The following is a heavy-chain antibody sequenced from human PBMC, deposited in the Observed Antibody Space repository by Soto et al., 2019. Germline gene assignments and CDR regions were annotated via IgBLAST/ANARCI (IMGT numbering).Heavy chain of an antibody. CDR2: IIPILGIA. Sequence: ASVKVSCKASGCTFSIYTISWVRQAPGQGLEWMGRIIPILGIANYAQKFQGRVTITADKSTSTAYMELSSLRSEDTAVYYCAREGYCSSTSCPRYYYYYYGMDVWGQGTTVTVSS. CDR3: AREGYCSSTSCPRYYYYYYGMDV. V-gene: IGHV1-69*04. J-gene: IGHJ6*02. D-gene: IGHD2-2*01. CDR1: GCTFSIYT.